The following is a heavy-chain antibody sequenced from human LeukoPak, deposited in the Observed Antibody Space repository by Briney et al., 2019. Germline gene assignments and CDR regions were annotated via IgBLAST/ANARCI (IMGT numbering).Heavy chain of an antibody. J-gene: IGHJ5*02. CDR1: GFTFSTYA. CDR3: AKDPPEGAYCGGDCFPFRFDP. Sequence: PGGSLRLSCAASGFTFSTYATSWVRQAPGKGLEWVSTISGSGSSTYYADSVKGRFTISRDNSKNTLYLQMNSLRVEDTAVYYCAKDPPEGAYCGGDCFPFRFDPWGQGTLVTVSS. V-gene: IGHV3-23*01. CDR2: ISGSGSST. D-gene: IGHD2-21*01.